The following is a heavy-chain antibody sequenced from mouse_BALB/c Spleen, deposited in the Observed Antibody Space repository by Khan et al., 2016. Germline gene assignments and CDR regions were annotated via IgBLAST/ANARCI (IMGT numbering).Heavy chain of an antibody. CDR2: IWAGGST. J-gene: IGHJ1*01. D-gene: IGHD2-14*01. CDR1: GFSLTSYG. CDR3: ARDPSAIGSDYYYGV. V-gene: IGHV2-9*02. Sequence: QVQLKESGPGLVAPSQSLSITCTVSGFSLTSYGVHWIRQPPGKGLEWLGVIWAGGSTNYNSALMSGLSITKDNSKSQVVLKMNSLQTDDTAMYYYARDPSAIGSDYYYGVCGAGTTVTVSS.